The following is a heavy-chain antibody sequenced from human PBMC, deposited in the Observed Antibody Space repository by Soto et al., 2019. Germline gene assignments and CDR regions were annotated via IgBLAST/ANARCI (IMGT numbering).Heavy chain of an antibody. V-gene: IGHV3-13*01. CDR1: GFTFSSYD. D-gene: IGHD6-13*01. CDR3: ASGGWGSSWCEGGSRIHY. CDR2: VGVAGDS. J-gene: IGHJ4*02. Sequence: EVQLVESGGGLVQPGGSLRLSCAASGFTFSSYDMHWVRQVAGKGLEWVSAVGVAGDSYYPDSVKGRFTICRKNAKNSLYLQMNSLRAEDTAVYYCASGGWGSSWCEGGSRIHYWGQGTLVTVSS.